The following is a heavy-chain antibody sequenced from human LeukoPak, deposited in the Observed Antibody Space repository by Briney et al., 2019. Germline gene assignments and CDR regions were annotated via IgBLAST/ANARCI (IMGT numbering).Heavy chain of an antibody. J-gene: IGHJ4*02. Sequence: SETLSLTCTVSGGSISSYYWSWIRQPAGKGLEWIGRIYTSGSTNYNPSLKSRVTISVDTSKNQFSLKLSSVTAADTAVYYCARSVAVAGTPVRSFDYWAREPWSPSPQ. D-gene: IGHD6-19*01. V-gene: IGHV4-4*07. CDR3: ARSVAVAGTPVRSFDY. CDR1: GGSISSYY. CDR2: IYTSGST.